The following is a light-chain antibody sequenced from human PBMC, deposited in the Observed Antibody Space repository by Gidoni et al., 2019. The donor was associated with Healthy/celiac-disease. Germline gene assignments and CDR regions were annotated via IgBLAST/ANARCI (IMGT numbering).Light chain of an antibody. CDR2: LGS. J-gene: IGKJ2*01. Sequence: VMTQSPLSLPVPPGEPASISCRSGQSLLHSNGYNYLDWYLQKPGQSPQLLIYLGSNRASGVPDRFSGSGSGTDFTLKISRVEAEDVGVYYCMQALQTPYTFGQGTKLEIK. CDR1: QSLLHSNGYNY. CDR3: MQALQTPYT. V-gene: IGKV2-28*01.